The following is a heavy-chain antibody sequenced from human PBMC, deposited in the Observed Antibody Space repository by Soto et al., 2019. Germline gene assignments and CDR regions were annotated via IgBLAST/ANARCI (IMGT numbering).Heavy chain of an antibody. J-gene: IGHJ4*02. CDR2: ISYDGSNK. Sequence: GSLRLSGAASGFTFSSYGMHWVRQGPGKGLEWVAVISYDGSNKYYADSVKGRFTISRDNSKNTLYLQMNSLRAEDTAVYYCAKDYHYYDSSGFDYWGQGTLVTVSS. CDR3: AKDYHYYDSSGFDY. CDR1: GFTFSSYG. V-gene: IGHV3-30*18. D-gene: IGHD3-22*01.